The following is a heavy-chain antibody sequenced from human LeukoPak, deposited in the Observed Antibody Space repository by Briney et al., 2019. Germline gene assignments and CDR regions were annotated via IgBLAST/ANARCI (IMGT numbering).Heavy chain of an antibody. CDR1: GFTFSSYA. V-gene: IGHV3-23*01. CDR2: ISGSGGST. D-gene: IGHD5-12*01. CDR3: GYSGYDYYYYGMDV. J-gene: IGHJ6*02. Sequence: GGSLRLSCAASGFTFSSYAMSWVRQAPGKGLEWVSAISGSGGSTYYADSVKGRFTISRDNSKNTLYLQMNSLRAEDTAVYYCGYSGYDYYYYGMDVWGQGTTVTVSS.